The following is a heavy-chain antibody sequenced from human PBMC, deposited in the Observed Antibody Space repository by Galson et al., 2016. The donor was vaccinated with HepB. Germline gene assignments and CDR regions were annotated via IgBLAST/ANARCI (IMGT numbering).Heavy chain of an antibody. Sequence: TLSLTCSVSDGSINSGGYYWSWIRQLPGKGLEWIGYIFYSGTTYYNPSLKSRVSISIDTSKGQFSLKLSSVTAADTAIVYCARVRYSGYDPGLFFDSWGQGALVTVSS. V-gene: IGHV4-31*03. D-gene: IGHD5-12*01. CDR2: IFYSGTT. J-gene: IGHJ4*02. CDR3: ARVRYSGYDPGLFFDS. CDR1: DGSINSGGYY.